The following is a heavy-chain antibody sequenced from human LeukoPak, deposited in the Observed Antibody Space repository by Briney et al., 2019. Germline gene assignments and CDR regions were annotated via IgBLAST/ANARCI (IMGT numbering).Heavy chain of an antibody. CDR3: ATVNYLGFGWFDP. J-gene: IGHJ5*02. CDR2: FDPEDGET. V-gene: IGHV1-24*01. D-gene: IGHD1-7*01. Sequence: ASVKVSCKVSGYTLTELSMHRVRQAPGKGLEWMGGFDPEDGETIYAQKFQGRVTMTEDTSTDTAYMELSSLRSEDTAVYYCATVNYLGFGWFDPWGQGTLVTVSS. CDR1: GYTLTELS.